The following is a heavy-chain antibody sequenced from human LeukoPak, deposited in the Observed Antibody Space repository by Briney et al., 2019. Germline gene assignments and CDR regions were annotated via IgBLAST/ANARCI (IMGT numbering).Heavy chain of an antibody. CDR2: INPNSGGT. CDR3: ARAVWFGESNWFDP. V-gene: IGHV1-2*04. CDR1: GYTFTGYY. Sequence: ASVKVSCKASGYTFTGYYMHWVRQAPGQGLEWMGWINPNSGGTNYAQKFQGWVTMTRDTSISTAYMELSRLRSDDTAAYYCARAVWFGESNWFDPWGQGTLVTVSS. D-gene: IGHD3-10*01. J-gene: IGHJ5*02.